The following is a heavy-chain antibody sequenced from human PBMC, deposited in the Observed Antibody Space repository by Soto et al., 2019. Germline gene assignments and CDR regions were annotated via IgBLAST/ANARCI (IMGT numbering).Heavy chain of an antibody. V-gene: IGHV3-23*01. J-gene: IGHJ4*02. CDR1: GFTFGTYT. D-gene: IGHD7-27*01. CDR3: AKDARPEGYWGIDQ. Sequence: QLLESGGGLVQPGGSLRLSCAASGFTFGTYTMNWVRQAPGKALEWVSGIYGNAARTFYADSVKGRFTISRDNYKKNVFLEMKILRAVDTAVYYCAKDARPEGYWGIDQWGQGTLVTVCS. CDR2: IYGNAART.